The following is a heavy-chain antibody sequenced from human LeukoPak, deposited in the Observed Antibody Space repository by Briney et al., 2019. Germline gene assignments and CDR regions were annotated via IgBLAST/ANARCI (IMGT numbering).Heavy chain of an antibody. D-gene: IGHD2-21*02. V-gene: IGHV1-69*05. CDR3: ARAKTAYCGGDCYSVSWYFDL. J-gene: IGHJ2*01. Sequence: GASVKFSCKASGGTFSSYAISWVRQAPGQGLEWMGGIIPIFGTANYAQKFQGRVTITTDESTSTAYMELSSLRSEDTAVYYCARAKTAYCGGDCYSVSWYFDLWGRGTLVTVSS. CDR2: IIPIFGTA. CDR1: GGTFSSYA.